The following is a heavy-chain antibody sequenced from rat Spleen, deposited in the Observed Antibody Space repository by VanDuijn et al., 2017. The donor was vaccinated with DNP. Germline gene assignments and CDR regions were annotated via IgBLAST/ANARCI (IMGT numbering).Heavy chain of an antibody. J-gene: IGHJ4*01. CDR1: GFSLTSYG. CDR3: SRETKEYTVGPMDV. D-gene: IGHD1-1*01. Sequence: QVQLKESGPGLVQPSQTLSLTCTVSGFSLTSYGVSWVRQPPGKGLEWITSISNGGSTYYNSAFKSRLTISRDTSERQVFLRMNSLQTEDTAIYLCSRETKEYTVGPMDVWGQGTSVTVSS. V-gene: IGHV2S12*01. CDR2: ISNGGST.